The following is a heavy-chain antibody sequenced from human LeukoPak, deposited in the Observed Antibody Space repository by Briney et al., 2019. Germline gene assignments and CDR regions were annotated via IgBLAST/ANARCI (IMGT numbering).Heavy chain of an antibody. D-gene: IGHD3-9*01. V-gene: IGHV1-18*01. CDR3: AREGYYDILTGYYGSLHYFDY. J-gene: IGHJ4*02. CDR2: ISAYNGNT. Sequence: GASVKVSCKASGYTFTSYGISWVRQAPGQGLEWMGWISAYNGNTNYAQKLQGRVTMTTDTSTSTAYMELRSLSSDDTAVYYCAREGYYDILTGYYGSLHYFDYWGQGTLVTVPS. CDR1: GYTFTSYG.